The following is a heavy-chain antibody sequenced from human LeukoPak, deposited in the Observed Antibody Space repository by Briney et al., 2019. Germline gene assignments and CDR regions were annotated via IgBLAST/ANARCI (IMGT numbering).Heavy chain of an antibody. J-gene: IGHJ4*01. CDR3: ARDNDKVVDH. CDR2: ITAYNGNR. D-gene: IGHD1-1*01. Sequence: ASVKVSCKTSGYTFSNYGISWVGQAPGHGLEWMGWITAYNGNRLYAQGFQGRITLTTHTSTTPSNMALRSLEYDDTAIYYCARDNDKVVDHWGQGTLVTVSS. CDR1: GYTFSNYG. V-gene: IGHV1-18*01.